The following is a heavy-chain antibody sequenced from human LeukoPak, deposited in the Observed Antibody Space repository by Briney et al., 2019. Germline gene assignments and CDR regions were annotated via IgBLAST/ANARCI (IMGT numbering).Heavy chain of an antibody. D-gene: IGHD6-13*01. J-gene: IGHJ4*02. CDR3: ARRDIAAAGSFDY. CDR1: GFTFSSFS. CDR2: IRSSGSGT. V-gene: IGHV3-48*04. Sequence: GGSLRLSCAASGFTFSSFSMNWVRQAPGKGLEWVSYIRSSGSGTDYTGSVKGRFTISRDNAKNSLYLQINSLRAEDTAVYYCARRDIAAAGSFDYWGQGTLVTVSS.